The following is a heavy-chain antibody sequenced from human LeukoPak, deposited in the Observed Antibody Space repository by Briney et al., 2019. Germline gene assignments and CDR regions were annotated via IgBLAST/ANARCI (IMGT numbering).Heavy chain of an antibody. CDR1: GYSFTSYW. J-gene: IGHJ4*02. CDR3: ARHEDIVVVSAAKLPDY. D-gene: IGHD2-2*01. Sequence: GESLKISCKGSGYSFTSYWIGWVRQMPGKGLEWMGIIYPGDSDTRYSPSFQGQVTISADKSISTAYLQWSSLKASDTAMYYCARHEDIVVVSAAKLPDYWGQGTLVTVSS. V-gene: IGHV5-51*01. CDR2: IYPGDSDT.